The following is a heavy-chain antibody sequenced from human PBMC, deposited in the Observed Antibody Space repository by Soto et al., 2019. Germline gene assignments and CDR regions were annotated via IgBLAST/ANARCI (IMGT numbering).Heavy chain of an antibody. CDR2: IYYSGST. CDR3: ARTHFGYYDSSGYCPWFDP. D-gene: IGHD3-22*01. V-gene: IGHV4-30-4*01. Sequence: PSETLSLTCTVSGGSISSGDYYWSWIRQPPGKGLEWIGYIYYSGSTNYNPSLKSRVTISVDTSKNQFSLKLSSVTAADTAVYYCARTHFGYYDSSGYCPWFDPWGQGTLVTVSS. J-gene: IGHJ5*02. CDR1: GGSISSGDYY.